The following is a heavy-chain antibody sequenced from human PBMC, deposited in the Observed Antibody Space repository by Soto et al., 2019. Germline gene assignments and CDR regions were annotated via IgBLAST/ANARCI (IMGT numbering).Heavy chain of an antibody. D-gene: IGHD3-22*01. CDR3: ARLDYYDSTGTIDY. V-gene: IGHV4-59*01. CDR2: IYYSGST. J-gene: IGHJ4*02. Sequence: SLTCTVSGGSISSYYWSWIRQPPGKGLEWIGYIYYSGSTNYNPSLKSRVTISVDTSKNQFSLKLSSVTAADTAVYYCARLDYYDSTGTIDYWGQGTLVTVSS. CDR1: GGSISSYY.